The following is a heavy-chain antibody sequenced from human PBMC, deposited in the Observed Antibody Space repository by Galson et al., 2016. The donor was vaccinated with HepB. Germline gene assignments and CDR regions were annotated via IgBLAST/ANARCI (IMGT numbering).Heavy chain of an antibody. J-gene: IGHJ5*02. Sequence: SLRLSCAGSGFTFGNFAMSWVRQAPGKGLEWLSGISGSGGGTKYADSVRGRFTISRDNLKNKLYLQMHNLRAEDTALYYCAKDWGRGGAAGTRGSRLDPWGQGTLVTVSS. D-gene: IGHD3-16*01. CDR1: GFTFGNFA. V-gene: IGHV3-23*01. CDR2: ISGSGGGT. CDR3: AKDWGRGGAAGTRGSRLDP.